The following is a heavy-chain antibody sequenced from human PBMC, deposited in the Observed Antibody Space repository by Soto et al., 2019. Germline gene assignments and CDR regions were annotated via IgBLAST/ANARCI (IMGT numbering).Heavy chain of an antibody. D-gene: IGHD6-19*01. V-gene: IGHV1-69*13. Sequence: SVKVSCKASGGTFSSYAISCVRQAPGQGLEWMGGIIPIFGTANYAQKFQGRVTITADESTSTAYMELSSLRSEDTAVYYCAGTVAGTIYYYYYGMDVWGQGTTVTVSS. CDR2: IIPIFGTA. J-gene: IGHJ6*02. CDR1: GGTFSSYA. CDR3: AGTVAGTIYYYYYGMDV.